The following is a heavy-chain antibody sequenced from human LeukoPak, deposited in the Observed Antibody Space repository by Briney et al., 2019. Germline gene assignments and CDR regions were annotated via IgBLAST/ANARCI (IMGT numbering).Heavy chain of an antibody. J-gene: IGHJ4*02. Sequence: GGSLRLSCAASGFTFSSYWMSWVRQAPGKGLEWVANIKQDGSEKYYVDSVKGRFTISRDNAKNSLYLQMNSLRAEDTAVYYCARAKGYYYDSSGYYYDDYWGQGTLVTVSS. CDR2: IKQDGSEK. V-gene: IGHV3-7*01. CDR1: GFTFSSYW. D-gene: IGHD3-22*01. CDR3: ARAKGYYYDSSGYYYDDY.